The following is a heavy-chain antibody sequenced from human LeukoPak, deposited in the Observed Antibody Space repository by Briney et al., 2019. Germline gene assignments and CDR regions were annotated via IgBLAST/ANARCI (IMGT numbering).Heavy chain of an antibody. CDR1: GFTFSNYA. CDR3: ARGGDTYYYGSGSSPPTV. J-gene: IGHJ4*02. V-gene: IGHV3-23*01. CDR2: ISGSGGSS. Sequence: GGSLRLSCAASGFTFSNYAMAWVRQAPGKGLEWVSSISGSGGSSYYADSVKGRFTISRDNSMNTLYLQMNSLRAEDTAVYYCARGGDTYYYGSGSSPPTVWGQGTLVTVSS. D-gene: IGHD3-10*01.